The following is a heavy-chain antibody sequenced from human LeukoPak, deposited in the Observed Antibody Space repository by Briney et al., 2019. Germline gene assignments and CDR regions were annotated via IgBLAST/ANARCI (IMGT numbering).Heavy chain of an antibody. CDR1: GFTFSSYA. V-gene: IGHV3-23*01. J-gene: IGHJ5*02. CDR2: ISGSGGST. Sequence: GGSLRLSCAASGFTFSSYAMRWVRQAPGKGLEWVSAISGSGGSTYYADSVKGRFTISRDNSKNTLYLQMNSLRAEDTAVYYCAKSRFIVVVPAVPQVNWFGPWGQGTLVTVSS. D-gene: IGHD2-2*01. CDR3: AKSRFIVVVPAVPQVNWFGP.